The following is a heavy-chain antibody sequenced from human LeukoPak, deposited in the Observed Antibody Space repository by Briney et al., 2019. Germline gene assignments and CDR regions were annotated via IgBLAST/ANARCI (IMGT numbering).Heavy chain of an antibody. CDR1: GFTFSSYG. CDR2: IRYDGSNK. D-gene: IGHD6-13*01. CDR3: ASRIATAGSVDY. Sequence: GGSLRLSCAASGFTFSSYGMHWVRQAPGKGLEWVAFIRYDGSNKYYADSVKGRFTISRDNSKNTMYLQMNSLRAEDTAVYYCASRIATAGSVDYWGQGTLVTVSS. V-gene: IGHV3-30*02. J-gene: IGHJ4*02.